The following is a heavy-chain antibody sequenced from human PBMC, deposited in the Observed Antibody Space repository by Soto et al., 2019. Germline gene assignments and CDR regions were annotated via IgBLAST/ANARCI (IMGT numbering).Heavy chain of an antibody. CDR2: FSRRSTYI. J-gene: IGHJ2*01. CDR1: GFTFSSFG. CDR3: ARVDVIIGTTANWYFDL. V-gene: IGHV3-21*01. D-gene: IGHD1-20*01. Sequence: EEQLVESGGGLVKVGGSLKLSCAATGFTFSSFGMNWVRQAPGKGLEWVSCFSRRSTYIYSADSLKGPFTNSRDVAKNSVYLQINDVRVEDTAVYYCARVDVIIGTTANWYFDLWGRGTPVSVSS.